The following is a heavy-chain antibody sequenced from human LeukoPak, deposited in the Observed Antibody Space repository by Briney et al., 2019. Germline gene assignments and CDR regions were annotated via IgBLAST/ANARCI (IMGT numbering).Heavy chain of an antibody. J-gene: IGHJ4*02. CDR2: INPDTGGT. CDR3: ARERFYSSGNYNNRIDY. Sequence: GASVKVSCKASGYTFTGYKMHWVRQTPGQGLEWMGWINPDTGGTNYAQKFRGRVTMTRDTSISTAYMELSRLRSDDTAVYYCARERFYSSGNYNNRIDYWGQGTLVTVSS. D-gene: IGHD3-10*01. V-gene: IGHV1-2*02. CDR1: GYTFTGYK.